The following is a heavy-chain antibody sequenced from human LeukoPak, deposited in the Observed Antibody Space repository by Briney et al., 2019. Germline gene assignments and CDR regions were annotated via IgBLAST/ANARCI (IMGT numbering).Heavy chain of an antibody. J-gene: IGHJ4*02. CDR1: GGSISSGSYY. Sequence: SETLSLTCTVSGGSISSGSYYWGWIRQPPGKGLEWIGSIFYSGSSYYTPSLKSRVTISVDTSKNQFSLKVSSVTAADTAVYHCARDTSSSWPFDYWGQGTLVTVSS. V-gene: IGHV4-39*07. CDR2: IFYSGSS. D-gene: IGHD6-13*01. CDR3: ARDTSSSWPFDY.